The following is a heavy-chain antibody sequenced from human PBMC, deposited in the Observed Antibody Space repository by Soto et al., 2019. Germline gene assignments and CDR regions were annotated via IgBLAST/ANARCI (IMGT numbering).Heavy chain of an antibody. V-gene: IGHV3-23*01. CDR3: AKDGGSDLLLDYYYYGMDV. CDR1: GFTFSSYA. Sequence: GGSLRLSCAASGFTFSSYAMSWVRQAPGKGLEWVSAISASGGSTYYADSVKGRFTISRGNSKNTLYLQMNIMRAEDTAVYYCAKDGGSDLLLDYYYYGMDVWGQGTTVTVSS. D-gene: IGHD2-15*01. CDR2: ISASGGST. J-gene: IGHJ6*02.